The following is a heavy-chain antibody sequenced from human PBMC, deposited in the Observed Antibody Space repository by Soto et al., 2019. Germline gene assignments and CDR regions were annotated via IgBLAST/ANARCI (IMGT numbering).Heavy chain of an antibody. D-gene: IGHD2-15*01. CDR1: GYTFTSFG. Sequence: QVQLVQSGPEVMKPGASVKVSCKTSGYTFTSFGISWVRQAPGQGLEWMGWISSNTGNTKYAEKFQGRVTLSTYTSTRTAFMELRSLRSDDTAVYYCAIVPRKIVAMVTGDYWGQGTLVTVSS. CDR3: AIVPRKIVAMVTGDY. J-gene: IGHJ4*02. CDR2: ISSNTGNT. V-gene: IGHV1-18*04.